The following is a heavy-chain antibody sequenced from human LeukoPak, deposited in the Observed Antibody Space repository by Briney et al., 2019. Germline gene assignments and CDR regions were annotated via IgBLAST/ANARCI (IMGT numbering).Heavy chain of an antibody. Sequence: GGPLRLSCAASGFTFSSYAMHWVRQAPGKGLEWVAVISYDGSNKYYADSVKGRFTISRDNSRNTLYLQMNSLRAEDTAVYYCARDRPDDSSGYYVGYFQHWGQGTLVTVSS. CDR3: ARDRPDDSSGYYVGYFQH. CDR1: GFTFSSYA. CDR2: ISYDGSNK. D-gene: IGHD3-22*01. V-gene: IGHV3-30*04. J-gene: IGHJ1*01.